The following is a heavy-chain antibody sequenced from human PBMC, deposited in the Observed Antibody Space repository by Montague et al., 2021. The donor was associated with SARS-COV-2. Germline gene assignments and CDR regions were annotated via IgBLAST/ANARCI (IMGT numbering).Heavy chain of an antibody. D-gene: IGHD6-19*01. CDR3: ARHTRGWQPFDF. J-gene: IGHJ4*02. CDR2: IYSSGST. CDR1: GGSIRSYY. Sequence: SETLSLTCTVSGGSIRSYYWSWIRQPPGKGLERIGEIYSSGSTNYNPSLKIQVTISMDTSKSQFSLKLTSVTAADTAVYYCARHTRGWQPFDFWGQGTLVTVSS. V-gene: IGHV4-59*01.